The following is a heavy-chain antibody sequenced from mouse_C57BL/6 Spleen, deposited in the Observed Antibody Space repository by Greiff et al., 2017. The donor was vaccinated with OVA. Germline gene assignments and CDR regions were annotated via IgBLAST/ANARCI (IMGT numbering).Heavy chain of an antibody. CDR3: ARDRGSGDAMDY. D-gene: IGHD3-2*02. V-gene: IGHV1-76*01. CDR1: GYTFTDYY. J-gene: IGHJ4*01. CDR2: IYPGSGNT. Sequence: LVESGAELVRPGASVKLSCKASGYTFTDYYINWVKQRPGQGLEWIARIYPGSGNTYYNEKFKGKATLTAEKSSSTAYMQLSSLTSEDSAVYFCARDRGSGDAMDYWGQGTSVTVSS.